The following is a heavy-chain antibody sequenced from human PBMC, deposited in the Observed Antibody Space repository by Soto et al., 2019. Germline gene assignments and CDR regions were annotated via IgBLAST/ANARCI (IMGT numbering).Heavy chain of an antibody. CDR2: ISVYNGNK. Sequence: QVQLVQSGAEVKKPGASVKVSCKASGYTFSSYGISWVRQGPGQGLEWMGWISVYNGNKMYAQKFQGRVTMTTDTSTSTDYMELRRLRSDDTAVYYCARDCSGGSCSTAYWGQGTLVTVSS. J-gene: IGHJ4*02. V-gene: IGHV1-18*01. CDR1: GYTFSSYG. CDR3: ARDCSGGSCSTAY. D-gene: IGHD2-15*01.